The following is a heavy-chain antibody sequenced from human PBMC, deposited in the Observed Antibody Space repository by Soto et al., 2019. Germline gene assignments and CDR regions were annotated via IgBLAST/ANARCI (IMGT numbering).Heavy chain of an antibody. CDR3: AKRAVAGFYYYYGMDV. J-gene: IGHJ6*02. V-gene: IGHV3-23*01. Sequence: PGGSLRLSCAASGFTFSSYAMSWVRQAPGKGLEWVSAISGSGGSTYYADSVKGRFTISRDNSKNTLYLQMNSLRAEDTAVYYCAKRAVAGFYYYYGMDVWGQGTTVTVSS. D-gene: IGHD6-19*01. CDR2: ISGSGGST. CDR1: GFTFSSYA.